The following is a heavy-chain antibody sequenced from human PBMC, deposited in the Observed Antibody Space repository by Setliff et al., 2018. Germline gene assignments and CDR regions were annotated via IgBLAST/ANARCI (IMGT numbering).Heavy chain of an antibody. CDR3: ARDGGEY. V-gene: IGHV4-39*07. J-gene: IGHJ4*02. CDR2: IYYRGST. D-gene: IGHD3-16*01. CDR1: GFTFSSYS. Sequence: TGGSLRLSCAASGFTFSSYSMNWVRQAPGKGLEWIGSIYYRGSTSHNSSLKSRVSISVDTSKNQFSLNLNAVTAADTAVYYCARDGGEYWGQGTLVTVSS.